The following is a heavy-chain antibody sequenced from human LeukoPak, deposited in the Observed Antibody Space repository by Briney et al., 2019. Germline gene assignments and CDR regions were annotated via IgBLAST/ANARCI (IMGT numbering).Heavy chain of an antibody. CDR2: IYYSGST. CDR3: ARHGDLLRTTVVNRHFDY. Sequence: SQTLSLTCTVSGGSISSGGYYWSWIRQPPGKGLEWVGYIYYSGSTNYNPSLKSRVTISVDTSKNQFSLKLSSVTAAGTAVYYCARHGDLLRTTVVNRHFDYWGQGTLVTVSS. J-gene: IGHJ4*02. V-gene: IGHV4-61*08. D-gene: IGHD4-23*01. CDR1: GGSISSGGYY.